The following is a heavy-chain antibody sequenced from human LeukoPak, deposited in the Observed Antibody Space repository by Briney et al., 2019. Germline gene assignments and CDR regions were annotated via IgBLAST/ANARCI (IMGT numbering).Heavy chain of an antibody. D-gene: IGHD4-23*01. CDR3: ARGDYGGNSYY. CDR2: INHSGST. J-gene: IGHJ4*02. Sequence: SETLSLTCAVYGGSFSGYYWSWIRQPPGKGLEWIGEINHSGSTNYNPSLKSRVTISVDTSKNQFSLKLSSATAADTAVYYCARGDYGGNSYYWGQGTLVTVSS. V-gene: IGHV4-34*01. CDR1: GGSFSGYY.